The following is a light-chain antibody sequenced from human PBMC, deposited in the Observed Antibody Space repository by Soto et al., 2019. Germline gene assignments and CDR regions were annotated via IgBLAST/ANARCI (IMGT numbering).Light chain of an antibody. Sequence: EIVMTQSPATLSVSPGERVILSCRASQSVSSNLAWYQQKPGQGPRLLIHGASTRATGVPARFSGSGSGTEFTLTISSLQSEDFAVYYCQQYGSSPPTFGQGTKVEIK. CDR1: QSVSSN. J-gene: IGKJ1*01. CDR3: QQYGSSPPT. V-gene: IGKV3-15*01. CDR2: GAS.